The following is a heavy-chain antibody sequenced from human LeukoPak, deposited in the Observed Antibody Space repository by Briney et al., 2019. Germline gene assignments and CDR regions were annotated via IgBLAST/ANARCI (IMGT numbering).Heavy chain of an antibody. D-gene: IGHD3-22*01. CDR2: ISGSGGST. V-gene: IGHV3-23*01. CDR1: GFTVSSNY. Sequence: PGGSLRLSCAASGFTVSSNYMSWVRQAPGKGLEWVSAISGSGGSTYYADSVKGRFTISRDNSKNTLYLQMNSLRAEDTAVYYCANYPVHSSGYHPDYWGQGTLVTVSS. J-gene: IGHJ4*02. CDR3: ANYPVHSSGYHPDY.